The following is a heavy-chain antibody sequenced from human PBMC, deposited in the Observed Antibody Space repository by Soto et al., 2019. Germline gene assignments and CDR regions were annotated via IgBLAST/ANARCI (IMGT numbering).Heavy chain of an antibody. D-gene: IGHD3-3*01. Sequence: GGSLRLSCIVSGFSYAGYALAWVRQAPGKGLEWVAAVSGGGGSTYYADSVRGRFSISRDKSGNMISLQMNRLTAGDTAVYYCAKAQYFIGYYTGFDSWGRGTRVTVSS. V-gene: IGHV3-23*01. CDR1: GFSYAGYA. J-gene: IGHJ4*02. CDR2: VSGGGGST. CDR3: AKAQYFIGYYTGFDS.